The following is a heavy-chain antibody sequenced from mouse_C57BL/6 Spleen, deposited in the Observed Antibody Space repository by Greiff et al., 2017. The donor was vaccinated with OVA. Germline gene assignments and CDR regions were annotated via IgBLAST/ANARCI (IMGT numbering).Heavy chain of an antibody. CDR1: GYTFTSYW. D-gene: IGHD1-1*01. J-gene: IGHJ2*01. CDR3: ARDYFDSSYGY. CDR2: IYSSDSET. V-gene: IGHV1-61*01. Sequence: QVQLQQPGAVLVRPGSSVKLSCTASGYTFTSYWMAWVKQRPGQGLEWIGNIYSSDSETHSNQKFKDKATLTVDASTSTAYMQLSSLTAEDSAVYYSARDYFDSSYGYWGQGTTLTVSS.